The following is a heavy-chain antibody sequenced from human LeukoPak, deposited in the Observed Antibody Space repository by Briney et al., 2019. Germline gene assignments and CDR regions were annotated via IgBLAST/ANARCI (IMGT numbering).Heavy chain of an antibody. CDR2: IIPIFGTA. D-gene: IGHD2-21*02. CDR1: GGTFSSYA. J-gene: IGHJ4*02. V-gene: IGHV1-69*05. CDR3: ARSRGYCGGDCRLDY. Sequence: SVKVSCKASGGTFSSYAISWVRQAPGQGLEWMGRIIPIFGTANYAQKFQGRVTITTDESTSTAHMELSSLRSEDTAVYYCARSRGYCGGDCRLDYWGQGTPVTVSS.